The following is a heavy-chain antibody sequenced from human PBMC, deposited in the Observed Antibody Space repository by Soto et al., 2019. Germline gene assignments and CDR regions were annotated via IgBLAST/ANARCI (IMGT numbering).Heavy chain of an antibody. J-gene: IGHJ4*02. Sequence: SETLSLTCTVSGGSVSSGGYYWSWIRQPPGKGLEWIGYIYYSGSTNYNPSLKSRVTISVDTSKNQFSLNLSSVAAADTAVYYCATKPLSSSGWYFDYWGQGTLVTVSS. V-gene: IGHV4-61*08. CDR2: IYYSGST. CDR1: GGSVSSGGYY. D-gene: IGHD6-19*01. CDR3: ATKPLSSSGWYFDY.